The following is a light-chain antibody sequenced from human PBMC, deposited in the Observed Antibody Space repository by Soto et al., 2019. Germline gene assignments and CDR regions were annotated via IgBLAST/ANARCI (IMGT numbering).Light chain of an antibody. CDR2: GAS. Sequence: EIVLTQSPGTLSLSPGERATLFCRASQSISSNYLAWYQQKPGQAPRLLIYGASTRASGTPDRFSGSGSGTAFTGTAFTLTISGLEPEDSAVYYCQQYENTQWMFGQGTKVEI. CDR3: QQYENTQWM. CDR1: QSISSNY. J-gene: IGKJ1*01. V-gene: IGKV3-20*01.